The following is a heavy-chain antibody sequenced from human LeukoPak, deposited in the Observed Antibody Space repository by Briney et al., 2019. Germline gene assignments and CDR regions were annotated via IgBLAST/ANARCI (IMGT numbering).Heavy chain of an antibody. V-gene: IGHV4-34*01. CDR1: GGTFSGYY. Sequence: SETLSLTCAVYGGTFSGYYWSWVRQPPGKGLEWIGEINHSGSTNYNPALKSRGTILVDKYKNHFSLKLSSVTAADTAVYYCARIGLYSGYPIVYWGQGTLVTVSS. J-gene: IGHJ4*02. CDR2: INHSGST. CDR3: ARIGLYSGYPIVY. D-gene: IGHD5-12*01.